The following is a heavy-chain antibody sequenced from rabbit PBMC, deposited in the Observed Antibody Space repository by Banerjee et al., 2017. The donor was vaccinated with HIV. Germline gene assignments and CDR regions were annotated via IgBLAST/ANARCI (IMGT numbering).Heavy chain of an antibody. D-gene: IGHD4-1*01. V-gene: IGHV1S43*01. J-gene: IGHJ4*01. CDR3: ARDLAGVIGWNFGL. CDR1: GIDFSSYYY. Sequence: QQQLEESGGGLVKPGGTLTLTCKASGIDFSSYYYMCWVRQAPGKGLELIACIYTSSGSTWYASWVNGRFTISRSTSLNTVDLRMTSLTAADTATYLCARDLAGVIGWNFGLWGQGTLVTVS. CDR2: IYTSSGST.